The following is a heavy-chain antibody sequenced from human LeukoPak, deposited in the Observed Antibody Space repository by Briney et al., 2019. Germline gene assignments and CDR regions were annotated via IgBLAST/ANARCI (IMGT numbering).Heavy chain of an antibody. CDR3: ARVAENA. Sequence: GGSLRLSCAASGFTFSSYSMSWVRQAPGKGLEWVSYMSSIGTIYYAISVKGRFTISRDNAKNSLSLQMNSLRAEDTAVYYCARVAENAWGQGTLVTVSS. V-gene: IGHV3-48*01. J-gene: IGHJ5*02. D-gene: IGHD6-13*01. CDR2: MSSIGTI. CDR1: GFTFSSYS.